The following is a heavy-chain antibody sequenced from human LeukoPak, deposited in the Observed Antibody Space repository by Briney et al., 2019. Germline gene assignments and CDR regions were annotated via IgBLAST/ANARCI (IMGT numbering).Heavy chain of an antibody. Sequence: SETLSLTCTVSGGSISSYYWSWIRQPPGKGLEWIGYIYYSGSTNYNPSLEGRVSMSVDTSKNQFSLKLRSVTAADTAVYYCARPGVGSGRYGAFDTWGQGTMVTVSS. CDR1: GGSISSYY. J-gene: IGHJ3*02. CDR2: IYYSGST. CDR3: ARPGVGSGRYGAFDT. D-gene: IGHD5-18*01. V-gene: IGHV4-59*08.